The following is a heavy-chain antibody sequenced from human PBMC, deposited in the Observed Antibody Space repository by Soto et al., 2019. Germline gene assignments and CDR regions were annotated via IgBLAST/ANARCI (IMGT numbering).Heavy chain of an antibody. CDR3: ARDEGDFWSGYAFDI. CDR1: GGSISSGGYY. Sequence: SETLSLTCTVSGGSISSGGYYWSWIRQHPGKGLEWIGYIYYSGSTYYNPSLKSRVTISVDTSKNQFSLKLSSVTAADTAVYYRARDEGDFWSGYAFDIWGQGTMVT. J-gene: IGHJ3*02. D-gene: IGHD3-3*01. CDR2: IYYSGST. V-gene: IGHV4-31*03.